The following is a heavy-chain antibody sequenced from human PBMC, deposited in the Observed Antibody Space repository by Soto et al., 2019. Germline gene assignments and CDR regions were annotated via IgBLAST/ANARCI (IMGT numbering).Heavy chain of an antibody. D-gene: IGHD5-18*01. CDR1: GYTFTSYA. CDR3: AREGYGWNSYCGLEV. V-gene: IGHV1-3*01. CDR2: INAGNGNT. J-gene: IGHJ6*02. Sequence: ASVKVSFKASGYTFTSYAMHWVRQAPGQRLELMGWINAGNGNTKYSHQFQGRVTITRDTSASTAYMELSSLRSEDTAVYYCAREGYGWNSYCGLEVWAQGTTVPSP.